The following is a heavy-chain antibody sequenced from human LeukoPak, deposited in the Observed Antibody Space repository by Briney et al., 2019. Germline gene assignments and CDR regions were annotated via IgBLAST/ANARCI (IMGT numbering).Heavy chain of an antibody. CDR3: AKSRWLVQYYFDY. CDR2: ISSSSSYI. V-gene: IGHV3-21*04. D-gene: IGHD6-19*01. Sequence: GGSLRLSCAASGFTFSSYSMNWVRQAPGKGLEWVSSISSSSSYIYYADSVKGRFTISRDNSKNTLYLQMNSLRAEDTAVYYCAKSRWLVQYYFDYWGQGTLVTVSS. J-gene: IGHJ4*02. CDR1: GFTFSSYS.